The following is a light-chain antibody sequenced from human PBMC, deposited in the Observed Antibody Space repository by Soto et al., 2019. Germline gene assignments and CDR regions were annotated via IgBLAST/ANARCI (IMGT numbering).Light chain of an antibody. CDR2: DAS. J-gene: IGKJ1*01. CDR1: QSVSTR. Sequence: DIQMTQSPSSLSASVGERGTIICRASQSVSTRLAWYQQKPGKAPKVLIYDASSWAGGVPARFTGSGSGTEFPLTINTLQPNDFAPSYCQQYSVYCTFGQGTKVDSK. V-gene: IGKV1-5*02. CDR3: QQYSVYCT.